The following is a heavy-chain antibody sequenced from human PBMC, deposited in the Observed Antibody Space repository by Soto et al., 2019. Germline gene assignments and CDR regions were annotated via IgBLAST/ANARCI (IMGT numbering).Heavy chain of an antibody. CDR2: ISYDGSNK. Sequence: QVQLVESGGGVVQPGRSLRLSCAASGFTFSSYGMHWVRQAPGKGLEWVAVISYDGSNKYYADSVKGRFTISRDNSKNTLYLQMNSLRAEDTAVYYCAKEWGHSSSWYDWFDPWGQGTLVTVSS. D-gene: IGHD6-13*01. V-gene: IGHV3-30*18. J-gene: IGHJ5*02. CDR1: GFTFSSYG. CDR3: AKEWGHSSSWYDWFDP.